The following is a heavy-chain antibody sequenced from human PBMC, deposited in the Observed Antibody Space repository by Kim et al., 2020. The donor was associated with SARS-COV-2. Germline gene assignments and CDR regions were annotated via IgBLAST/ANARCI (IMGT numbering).Heavy chain of an antibody. D-gene: IGHD3-3*01. CDR2: IYYSGST. J-gene: IGHJ6*02. CDR1: GGSISSYY. Sequence: SETLSLTCTVSGGSISSYYWSWIRQPPGKGLEWIGYIYYSGSTNYNPSLKSRVTISVDTSKNQFSLKLSSVTAADTAVYYCARGVIIGPLARYYYYGMDVWGQGTTVTVSS. V-gene: IGHV4-59*01. CDR3: ARGVIIGPLARYYYYGMDV.